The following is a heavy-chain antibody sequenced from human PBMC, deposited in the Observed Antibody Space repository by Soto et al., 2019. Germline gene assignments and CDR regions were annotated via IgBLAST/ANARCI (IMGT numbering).Heavy chain of an antibody. J-gene: IGHJ4*02. V-gene: IGHV3-30-3*01. CDR2: IPSDGSAQ. Sequence: QVQLVESGGGVVQPGRSLGLSCEASGFTFRDYAMHWVRQAPGKGLEWVAAIPSDGSAQHYADSVKGRFSISRDNSKNTLSLQMNSLRPEDAALYYCARAVAGQVRSAWTWLDYWGQGTLVTVSS. D-gene: IGHD1-1*01. CDR1: GFTFRDYA. CDR3: ARAVAGQVRSAWTWLDY.